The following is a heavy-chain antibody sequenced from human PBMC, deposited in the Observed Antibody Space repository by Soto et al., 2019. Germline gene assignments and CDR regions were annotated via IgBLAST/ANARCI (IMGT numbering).Heavy chain of an antibody. J-gene: IGHJ3*02. CDR3: AISLMGFVCICGSFYGPYDAFDI. D-gene: IGHD2-15*01. CDR2: ISAYNCNT. Sequence: QVQLVQYGAEVTKPGASVKVSCKASGYTFTSYGISWVRQAPGQGLEWMGWISAYNCNTNYAQKLEGRVTMTTDTSTSTAYIELRNLRSNDPAVDYCAISLMGFVCICGSFYGPYDAFDILGQGTIVTV. CDR1: GYTFTSYG. V-gene: IGHV1-18*01.